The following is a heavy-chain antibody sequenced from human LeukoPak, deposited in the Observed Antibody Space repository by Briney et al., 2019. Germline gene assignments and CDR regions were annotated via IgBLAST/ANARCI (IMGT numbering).Heavy chain of an antibody. D-gene: IGHD4-17*01. V-gene: IGHV3-7*01. Sequence: GGSLRLSCAASGFTFSNAWMSWVRQAPGKGLEWVANIKQDGSEKYYVGSVKGRFTISRDNAKNSVFLQMNSLRAEDTAVYYCATNPIMRDYEDHWGQGTLVTVSS. CDR3: ATNPIMRDYEDH. J-gene: IGHJ4*02. CDR2: IKQDGSEK. CDR1: GFTFSNAW.